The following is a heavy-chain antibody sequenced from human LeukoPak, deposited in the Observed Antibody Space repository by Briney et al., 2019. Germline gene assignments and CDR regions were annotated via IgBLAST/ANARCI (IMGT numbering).Heavy chain of an antibody. D-gene: IGHD6-13*01. CDR3: ARGFGLAAAGADY. CDR2: LYHSGIT. V-gene: IGHV4-38-2*02. CDR1: MYSISSDYY. Sequence: PSETLSLTCTVSMYSISSDYYWSWIRQPPGKGLGWIGSLYHSGITYSNPSLKSRITISADTSRNQFSLKLSSVTAADTAVYYCARGFGLAAAGADYWGQGTLVTVSS. J-gene: IGHJ4*02.